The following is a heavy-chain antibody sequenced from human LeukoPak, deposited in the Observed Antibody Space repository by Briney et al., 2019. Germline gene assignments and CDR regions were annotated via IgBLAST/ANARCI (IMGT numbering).Heavy chain of an antibody. CDR1: GFTFSSYW. V-gene: IGHV3-74*01. Sequence: GGSLRLSCAASGFTFSSYWMHWVRQAPGKGLVWVSRINSDGSSTSYADSVKGRFAISRDNAKNTLYLQMNSLRAEDTAVYYCARDLDLDSSGYPTDAFDIWGQGTRVTVSS. CDR2: INSDGSST. D-gene: IGHD3-22*01. J-gene: IGHJ3*02. CDR3: ARDLDLDSSGYPTDAFDI.